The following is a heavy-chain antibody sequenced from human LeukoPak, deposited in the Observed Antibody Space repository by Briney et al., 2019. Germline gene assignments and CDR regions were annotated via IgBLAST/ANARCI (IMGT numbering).Heavy chain of an antibody. CDR2: IYYSGST. J-gene: IGHJ6*02. V-gene: IGHV4-59*01. CDR1: GGSISSYY. Sequence: SETLSLTCTVSGGSISSYYWSWIRQPPGKGLEWIGYIYYSGSTNYNPSLKSRVTISVDTSKNQLSLKLSSVTAADTAVYYCARDSRLGGDYYYGMDVWGQGTTVTVSS. CDR3: ARDSRLGGDYYYGMDV. D-gene: IGHD6-6*01.